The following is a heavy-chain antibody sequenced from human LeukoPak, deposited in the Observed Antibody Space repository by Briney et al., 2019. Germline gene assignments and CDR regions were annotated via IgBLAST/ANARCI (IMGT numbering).Heavy chain of an antibody. V-gene: IGHV1-2*02. J-gene: IGHJ4*02. CDR1: GYTFIDYW. Sequence: ASVKVSCKASGYTFIDYWIHWVRQAPGQGLEWMGRIDLKTGDITSAQKFQGRVTMTRDTSISTTYMDLSGLGTDDTAVYYCARDSPHQRFDYWGQGTLVTVFS. CDR3: ARDSPHQRFDY. CDR2: IDLKTGDI.